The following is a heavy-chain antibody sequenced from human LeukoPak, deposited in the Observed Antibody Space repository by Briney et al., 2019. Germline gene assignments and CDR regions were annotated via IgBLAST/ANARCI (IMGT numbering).Heavy chain of an antibody. V-gene: IGHV1-69*04. CDR2: IIPFLGIA. CDR3: ARDSGYCGGDCYWY. J-gene: IGHJ4*02. D-gene: IGHD2-21*02. CDR1: GGTFSSYA. Sequence: SVKVSCKASGGTFSSYAISWVRQAPGQGLEWMGRIIPFLGIANYAQKFQGRVTITADKSTSTAYMELSSLRSEDTAVYYCARDSGYCGGDCYWYWGQGTLVTVSS.